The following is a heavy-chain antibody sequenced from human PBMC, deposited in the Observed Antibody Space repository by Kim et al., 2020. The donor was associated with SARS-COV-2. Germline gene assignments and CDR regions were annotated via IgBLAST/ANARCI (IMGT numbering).Heavy chain of an antibody. D-gene: IGHD6-13*01. V-gene: IGHV3-7*03. J-gene: IGHJ6*02. CDR1: GFTFSSYW. Sequence: GGSLRLSCAASGFTFSSYWMSWVRQAPGKGLEWVANIKQDGSEKYYVDSVKGRFTISRDNAKNSLYLQMNSLRAEDTAVYYCARPGHSSSWFRYYYGMDVWGQGTTVTVSS. CDR3: ARPGHSSSWFRYYYGMDV. CDR2: IKQDGSEK.